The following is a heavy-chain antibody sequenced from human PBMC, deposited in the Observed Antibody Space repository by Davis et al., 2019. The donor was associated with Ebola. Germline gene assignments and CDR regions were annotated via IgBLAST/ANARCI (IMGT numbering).Heavy chain of an antibody. CDR2: IYYSGST. J-gene: IGHJ5*02. D-gene: IGHD3-16*01. CDR3: ARGIGGAVGWFDP. V-gene: IGHV4-59*12. CDR1: GGSISSYY. Sequence: SETLSLTCTVSGGSISSYYWSWIRQPPGKGLEWIGYIYYSGSTYYNPSLKSRVTISVDTSKNQFSLKLSSVTAADTAVYYCARGIGGAVGWFDPWGQGTLVTVSS.